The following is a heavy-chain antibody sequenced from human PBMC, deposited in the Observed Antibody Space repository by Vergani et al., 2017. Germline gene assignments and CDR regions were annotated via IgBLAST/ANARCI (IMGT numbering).Heavy chain of an antibody. CDR1: GGTFSSYA. CDR2: ILPIFGTA. J-gene: IGHJ3*02. CDR3: AKSVLRYFDWSTRGGDAFDI. V-gene: IGHV1-69*06. D-gene: IGHD3-9*01. Sequence: QVQLVQSGAEVKKPGSSVKVSCKASGGTFSSYAISWVRQAPGQGLEWMGGILPIFGTANYAQKFQGRVTITADKSTSTAYMELSSLRSEDTAVYYCAKSVLRYFDWSTRGGDAFDIWGQGTMVTVSS.